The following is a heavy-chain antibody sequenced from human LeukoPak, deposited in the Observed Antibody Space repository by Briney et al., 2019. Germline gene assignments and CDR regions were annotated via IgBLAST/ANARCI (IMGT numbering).Heavy chain of an antibody. D-gene: IGHD6-19*01. Sequence: GASVKLSCKASGFTFTRYGISWVRQAPGQGLEWVAGICAYNGDTNYAQKFQGRVTMTTDTSTSTAYMELRSLRSDNTAVYYCARDPSNTSGRYAYFDYWGQGTLVTVSS. V-gene: IGHV1-18*01. CDR3: ARDPSNTSGRYAYFDY. CDR1: GFTFTRYG. CDR2: ICAYNGDT. J-gene: IGHJ4*02.